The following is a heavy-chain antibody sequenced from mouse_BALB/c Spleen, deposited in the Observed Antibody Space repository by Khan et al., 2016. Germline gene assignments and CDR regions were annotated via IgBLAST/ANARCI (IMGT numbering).Heavy chain of an antibody. CDR2: IIRGGNT. V-gene: IGHV5-6-5*01. CDR3: ARAGGYFDV. CDR1: GFTFSYYA. Sequence: EVELVESGGGLVKPGGSRKLSCAASGFTFSYYAMSWVRQTPEKRRGGVESIIRGGNTYYQDSVKDGFTISGDKARNILYLQMSSLGSEDTAMYYCARAGGYFDVFGAGTTVTFSS. J-gene: IGHJ1*01.